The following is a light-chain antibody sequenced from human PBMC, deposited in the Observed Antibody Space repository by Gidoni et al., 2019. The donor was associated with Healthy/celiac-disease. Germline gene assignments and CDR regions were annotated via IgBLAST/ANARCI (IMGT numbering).Light chain of an antibody. CDR3: QQYNNWPPWT. CDR1: HSVSSN. CDR2: CAS. Sequence: EIGLMPSPPTLSVSPGERATLSSRASHSVSSNLAWYQQKPGQAPRLLMYCASARATGIPARFIGSGSGTEFTLTISSMQSEDFAVYYCQQYNNWPPWTFGQGTKVEIK. J-gene: IGKJ1*01. V-gene: IGKV3-15*01.